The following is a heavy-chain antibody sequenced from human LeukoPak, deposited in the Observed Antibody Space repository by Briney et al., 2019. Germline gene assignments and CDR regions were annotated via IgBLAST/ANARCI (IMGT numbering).Heavy chain of an antibody. J-gene: IGHJ4*02. CDR3: AKGPYYDSSGYSPPGY. Sequence: PGGSLRLSCAASGFTFSSYAMSWVRQAPGKGLEWVSAISGNGGSTYYADSVKGRFTISRDNSKNTLYLQMNSLRAEDTAVYYCAKGPYYDSSGYSPPGYWGQGTLVTVSS. CDR2: ISGNGGST. V-gene: IGHV3-23*01. CDR1: GFTFSSYA. D-gene: IGHD3-22*01.